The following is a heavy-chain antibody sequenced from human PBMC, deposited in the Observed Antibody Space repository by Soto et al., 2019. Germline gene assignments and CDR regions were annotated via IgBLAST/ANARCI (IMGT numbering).Heavy chain of an antibody. D-gene: IGHD1-26*01. CDR3: AKDGCDEWELLGYFDY. CDR2: ISGSGGST. CDR1: GFTFSDYY. Sequence: GGSLRLSCAASGFTFSDYYMTWIRQAPGKGLEWVSAISGSGGSTYYADSVKGRFTISRDNSKNTLYLQMNSLRAEDTAVYYCAKDGCDEWELLGYFDYWGQGILVTVSS. J-gene: IGHJ4*02. V-gene: IGHV3-23*01.